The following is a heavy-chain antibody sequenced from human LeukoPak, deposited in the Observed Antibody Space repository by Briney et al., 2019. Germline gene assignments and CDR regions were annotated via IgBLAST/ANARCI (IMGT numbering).Heavy chain of an antibody. V-gene: IGHV4-39*07. J-gene: IGHJ4*02. CDR3: ALTITMVRGVIIRKDY. Sequence: SETLSLTCTVSGGSISSGSYYWSWIRQPPGKGLEWIGSIYYSGSTYYNPSLKSRVTISVDTSKNQFSLKLSSVTAADTAVYYCALTITMVRGVIIRKDYWGQGTLVTVSS. CDR2: IYYSGST. CDR1: GGSISSGSYY. D-gene: IGHD3-10*01.